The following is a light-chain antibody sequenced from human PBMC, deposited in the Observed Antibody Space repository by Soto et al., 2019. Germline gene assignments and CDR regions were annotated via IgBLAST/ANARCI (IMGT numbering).Light chain of an antibody. CDR1: ANDVGTYNL. Sequence: QSVLTQPAAVSGSPGQSITLSCTGTANDVGTYNLVSWYQQHPGKAPKLIIFEGFKRPSGVSNRFSGSKSGNTASLTISGLQAEDEADYYCSSYAGSTTDVFGTGTKVTVL. V-gene: IGLV2-23*01. CDR3: SSYAGSTTDV. J-gene: IGLJ1*01. CDR2: EGF.